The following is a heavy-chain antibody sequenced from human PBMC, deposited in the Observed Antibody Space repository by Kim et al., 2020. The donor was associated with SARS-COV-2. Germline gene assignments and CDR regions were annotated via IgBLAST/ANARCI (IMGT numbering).Heavy chain of an antibody. CDR3: SGVVAPNRAIFDY. Sequence: GESLKISCKGFGYSFATNWIGWVRQMPGKGLEWIGLIYPGDSDARYSPSFQGQVTLSIDKYISTAYLQWSSLKESDTAMYYWSGVVAPNRAIFDYWGPGTLVTVSS. D-gene: IGHD5-12*01. CDR2: IYPGDSDA. CDR1: GYSFATNW. V-gene: IGHV5-51*01. J-gene: IGHJ4*02.